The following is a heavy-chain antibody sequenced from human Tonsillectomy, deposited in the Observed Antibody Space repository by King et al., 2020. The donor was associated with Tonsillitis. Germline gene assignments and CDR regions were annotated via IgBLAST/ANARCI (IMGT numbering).Heavy chain of an antibody. CDR2: ISYDGRNK. D-gene: IGHD2-2*01. Sequence: VQLVESGGGVVQPGRSLRLSCAASGFTFSDYGIHWVRQAPGKGLEWVAVISYDGRNKYYADSVKGRFTISRDNSKNTLYLQMNSLRPVDTATYYCAKKLLYPYYWGQGTLVTVSS. J-gene: IGHJ4*02. CDR1: GFTFSDYG. CDR3: AKKLLYPYY. V-gene: IGHV3-30*18.